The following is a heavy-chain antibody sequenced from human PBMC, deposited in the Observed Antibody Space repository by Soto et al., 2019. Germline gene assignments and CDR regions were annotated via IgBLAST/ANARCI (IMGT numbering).Heavy chain of an antibody. CDR1: GFTFSSYE. CDR3: ARERRDILTGYYKD. J-gene: IGHJ4*02. Sequence: EVQLVESGGGLVQPGGSLRLSCAASGFTFSSYEMNWVRQAPGKGLEWVSYISSSGSTIYYADSVKGRFTISRDNAKNSLYLQMNSLRAEDTAVYYCARERRDILTGYYKDWGQSTLVTVSS. V-gene: IGHV3-48*03. CDR2: ISSSGSTI. D-gene: IGHD3-9*01.